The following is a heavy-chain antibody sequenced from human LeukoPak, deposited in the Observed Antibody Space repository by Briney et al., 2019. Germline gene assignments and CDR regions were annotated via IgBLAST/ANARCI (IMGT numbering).Heavy chain of an antibody. D-gene: IGHD6-13*01. V-gene: IGHV4-38-2*02. CDR1: GYSISSGYY. Sequence: SETLSLTCTVSGYSISSGYYWGWIRQPPGKGLEWIGSIYHSGSTYYNPSLKSRVTISVDTSKNQFSLKLSSVTAADTAVYYCASDPEGEQQLAGWFDPWGQGTLVTVSS. CDR3: ASDPEGEQQLAGWFDP. CDR2: IYHSGST. J-gene: IGHJ5*02.